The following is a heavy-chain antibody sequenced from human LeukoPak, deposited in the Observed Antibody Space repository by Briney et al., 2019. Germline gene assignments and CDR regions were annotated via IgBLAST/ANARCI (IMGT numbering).Heavy chain of an antibody. D-gene: IGHD6-19*01. V-gene: IGHV3-23*01. Sequence: GGSLRLPCAASGFTFSSYAMSWVRQAPGKGLEWVSSISGSGGSTYYADSVKGRFTISRDNSKNTLYLQMNSLRAEDTAVYYCAREAYSSTAFDSWGQGTLVTVSS. J-gene: IGHJ4*02. CDR2: ISGSGGST. CDR1: GFTFSSYA. CDR3: AREAYSSTAFDS.